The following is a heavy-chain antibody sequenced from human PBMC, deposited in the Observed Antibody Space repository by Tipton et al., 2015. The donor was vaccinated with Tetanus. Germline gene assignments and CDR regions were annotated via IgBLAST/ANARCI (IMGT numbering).Heavy chain of an antibody. Sequence: QLVQSGAEVKKPGASVKVSCKASGYTFTNYGINWVRQAPGQGLEWMGWNSGYNGNTNYAQKLQGRVTMTTDTSTNTAYMELRSLRSEDTAVYYCARAPNRISRAYGYWGQGTRITVSS. CDR3: ARAPNRISRAYGY. CDR2: NSGYNGNT. CDR1: GYTFTNYG. V-gene: IGHV1-18*01. D-gene: IGHD1-14*01. J-gene: IGHJ4*02.